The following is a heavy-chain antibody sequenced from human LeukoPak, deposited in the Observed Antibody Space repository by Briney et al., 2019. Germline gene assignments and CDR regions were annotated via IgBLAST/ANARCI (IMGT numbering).Heavy chain of an antibody. D-gene: IGHD5-12*01. CDR3: ARDHDVWVAPYFDY. Sequence: SETLSLTCTVSGYSITTGYFWAWSRQPPGKGLEWIGSISHGAGTYYSPSLKSRVTMSLDTSKNQFSVNLNSVTAADTAVYYCARDHDVWVAPYFDYWGQGNLVSVSP. CDR1: GYSITTGYF. CDR2: ISHGAGT. V-gene: IGHV4-38-2*02. J-gene: IGHJ4*02.